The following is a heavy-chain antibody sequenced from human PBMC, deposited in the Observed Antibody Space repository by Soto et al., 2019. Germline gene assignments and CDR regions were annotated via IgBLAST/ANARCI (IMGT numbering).Heavy chain of an antibody. J-gene: IGHJ4*02. Sequence: QITLKESGPTLVKPTQTLTLTCTLSGFSLRSPGVGVGWIRQTPGKALEWLALIFWTNDVRYSPSLRSRLTITKDTSKNQVVLTMTNVDPVDTGTYYCTHRRNAYSDSVAEFDYWCQGTLVSVSS. CDR3: THRRNAYSDSVAEFDY. D-gene: IGHD4-17*01. CDR1: GFSLRSPGVG. CDR2: IFWTNDV. V-gene: IGHV2-5*01.